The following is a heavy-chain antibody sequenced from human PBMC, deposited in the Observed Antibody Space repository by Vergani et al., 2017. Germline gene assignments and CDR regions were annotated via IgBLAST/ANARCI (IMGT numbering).Heavy chain of an antibody. CDR3: VKDIAASGNYWYFDL. D-gene: IGHD6-13*01. CDR2: INWNSDSI. Sequence: DVDLVESGGGFVQPGGSRRLSCAASGFTFDAYAMHWVRQAPGKGLEWVSGINWNSDSIAYADSVKGRFTISRDNAKNSLYLQMNSLRAEDTALYYCVKDIAASGNYWYFDLWGRGTLVTVSS. J-gene: IGHJ2*01. V-gene: IGHV3-9*01. CDR1: GFTFDAYA.